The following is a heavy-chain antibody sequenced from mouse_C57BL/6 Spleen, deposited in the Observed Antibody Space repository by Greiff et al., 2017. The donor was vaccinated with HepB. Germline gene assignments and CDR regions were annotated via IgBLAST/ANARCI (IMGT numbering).Heavy chain of an antibody. Sequence: QVQLQQSGPELVKPGASVKISCKASGYAFSSSWMNWVKQRPGKGLEWIGRIYPGDGDTNYNGKFKGKATLTADKSSSTAYMQLSSLTSEDSAVYFCAREGYYGNPHYYAMDYWGQGTSVTVSS. D-gene: IGHD2-1*01. CDR1: GYAFSSSW. CDR3: AREGYYGNPHYYAMDY. V-gene: IGHV1-82*01. CDR2: IYPGDGDT. J-gene: IGHJ4*01.